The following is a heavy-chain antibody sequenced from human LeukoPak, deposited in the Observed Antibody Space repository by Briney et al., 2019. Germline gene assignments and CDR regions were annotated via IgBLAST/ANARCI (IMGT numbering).Heavy chain of an antibody. Sequence: GGSLRLSCAASGFTFNTYAMFWVRQAPGKGLEWVALIWYDGINKYYADSVKGRFTISRDNSKNTVYLQMNSLRDEDTAIYYCAKDGDYGDYVIDYWGQGTLVTVSS. CDR2: IWYDGINK. D-gene: IGHD4-17*01. J-gene: IGHJ4*02. V-gene: IGHV3-33*06. CDR3: AKDGDYGDYVIDY. CDR1: GFTFNTYA.